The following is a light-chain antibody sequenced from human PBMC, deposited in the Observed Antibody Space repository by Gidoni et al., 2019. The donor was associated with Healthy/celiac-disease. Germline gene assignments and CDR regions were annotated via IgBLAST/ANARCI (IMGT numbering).Light chain of an antibody. Sequence: EIVLTQSPATLSLSPGERATLSCRASQSVSSYLAWYQQKPGHAPRLLIYDASNRATGILARFSGSGSGTDFTLTISSLEPEDFAVYYCQQRSNWPPTFGQGTKVEIK. J-gene: IGKJ1*01. V-gene: IGKV3-11*01. CDR3: QQRSNWPPT. CDR2: DAS. CDR1: QSVSSY.